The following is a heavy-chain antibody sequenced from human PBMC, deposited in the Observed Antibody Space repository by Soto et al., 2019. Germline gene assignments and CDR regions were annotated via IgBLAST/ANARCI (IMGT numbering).Heavy chain of an antibody. J-gene: IGHJ6*02. D-gene: IGHD6-19*01. V-gene: IGHV3-30*18. CDR2: ISYDGSNK. CDR3: AKGAVAGLTVFYYYYYGMDV. CDR1: GFTFSSYG. Sequence: QVQLVESGGGVVQPGRSLRLSCAASGFTFSSYGMHWVRQAPGKGLEWVAVISYDGSNKYYADSVKGRFTISRDNSKNTXYXXMNSLRAEDTAVYYCAKGAVAGLTVFYYYYYGMDVWGQGTTVTVSS.